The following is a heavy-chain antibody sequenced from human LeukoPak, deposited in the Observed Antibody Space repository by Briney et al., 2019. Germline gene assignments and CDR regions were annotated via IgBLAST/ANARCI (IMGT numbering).Heavy chain of an antibody. Sequence: PGGSLRLSCAASGFTFDDYAMHWVRQAPGKGLEWASGISWNSGGIGYADSVKGRFTISRDNAKNSLYLQMNSLRAEDTALYYCAKDAGIRPTDGIDYWGQGTLVTVSS. D-gene: IGHD1-1*01. CDR2: ISWNSGGI. J-gene: IGHJ4*02. CDR3: AKDAGIRPTDGIDY. V-gene: IGHV3-9*01. CDR1: GFTFDDYA.